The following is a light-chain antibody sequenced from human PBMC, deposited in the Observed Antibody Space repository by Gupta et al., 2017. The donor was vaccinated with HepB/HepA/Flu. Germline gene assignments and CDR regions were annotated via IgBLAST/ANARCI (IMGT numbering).Light chain of an antibody. V-gene: IGKV2-28*01. J-gene: IGKJ4*01. CDR1: QSLRHSNGDTY. Sequence: EIVLTQSPLSLPVSPGEPASMSCRSNQSLRHSNGDTYLDWYLQKPGQSPHLLIFLASSRASGVPDSFSGVGSDTDFTLKTTGVEAEDVGFYYCRKALQTPLIFGGGPKGDIK. CDR3: RKALQTPLI. CDR2: LAS.